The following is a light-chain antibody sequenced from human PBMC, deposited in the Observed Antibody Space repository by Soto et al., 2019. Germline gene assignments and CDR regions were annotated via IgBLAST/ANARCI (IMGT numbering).Light chain of an antibody. Sequence: EIVLTPSPGTLSLSPGERATLSCRASQSVSSSYLAWYQQKPGQAPRLLIYDASKRATGIPARFSGSGSGTNFTLTISSLEPEDFAVYYCQQYNNWPWTFGQGTKVDIK. V-gene: IGKV3D-20*02. CDR1: QSVSSSY. J-gene: IGKJ1*01. CDR3: QQYNNWPWT. CDR2: DAS.